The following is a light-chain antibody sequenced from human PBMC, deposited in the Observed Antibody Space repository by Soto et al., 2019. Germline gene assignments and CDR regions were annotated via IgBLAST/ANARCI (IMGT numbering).Light chain of an antibody. V-gene: IGKV1-27*01. CDR1: QGISNY. CDR2: ATF. Sequence: DIQMTQSPSSLSASVGDRVTITCRASQGISNYLAWYQQKPGKVPKLLIYATFTLQAGVPSRFSGSGSETDFTLTISSLQPEDVATYYCQAYDSALTWTFDQGTKVEIQ. CDR3: QAYDSALTWT. J-gene: IGKJ1*01.